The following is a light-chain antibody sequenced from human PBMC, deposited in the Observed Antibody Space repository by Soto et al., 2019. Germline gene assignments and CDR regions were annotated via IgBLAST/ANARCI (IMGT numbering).Light chain of an antibody. V-gene: IGLV2-14*01. CDR2: EVS. CDR3: NSYTSSSTHV. CDR1: SSDVGGYKY. Sequence: QSALTQPASVSGSPGQSITISCTGTSSDVGGYKYVSWYRQHPGKAPKLMIYEVSNRPSGVSSRFSGSKSGNTASLTISGLQAEDEADYYCNSYTSSSTHVFGTGTKLTVL. J-gene: IGLJ1*01.